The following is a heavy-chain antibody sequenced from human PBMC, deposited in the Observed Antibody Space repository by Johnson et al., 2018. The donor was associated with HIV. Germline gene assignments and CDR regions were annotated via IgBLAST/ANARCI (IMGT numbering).Heavy chain of an antibody. CDR1: GFTFDDYA. V-gene: IGHV3-9*01. J-gene: IGHJ3*02. CDR2: ISWNSGSI. D-gene: IGHD6-13*01. CDR3: ARAGLSIAAAGTPPGAFDI. Sequence: VQLVESGGGLIQPGGSLRLSCAASGFTFDDYAMHWVRQAPGKGLEWVSGISWNSGSIGYADSVKGRFTISRDNAKNSLYLQMNNLRAEDTAVYYCARAGLSIAAAGTPPGAFDIWGQGTMVTVSS.